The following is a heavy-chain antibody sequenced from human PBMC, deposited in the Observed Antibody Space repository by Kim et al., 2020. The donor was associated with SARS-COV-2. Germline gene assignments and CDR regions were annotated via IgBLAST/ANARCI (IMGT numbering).Heavy chain of an antibody. Sequence: GGSLRLSCAASGFIFSNSGMHWVRQAPGQGLEWVAVIWYDGSRKYYADSVKGRFTISRDNSKNTLFLEMNSLRAEDTAMYYCAKGGSKSGWSFDPWGQGTLATVP. CDR2: IWYDGSRK. J-gene: IGHJ5*02. D-gene: IGHD2-15*01. CDR1: GFIFSNSG. CDR3: AKGGSKSGWSFDP. V-gene: IGHV3-33*06.